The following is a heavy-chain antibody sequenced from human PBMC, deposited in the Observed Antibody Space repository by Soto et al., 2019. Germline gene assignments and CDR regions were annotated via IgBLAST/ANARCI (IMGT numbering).Heavy chain of an antibody. D-gene: IGHD2-8*02. Sequence: SETLSLTCAVYGGSFSGYYWSWIRQPPGKGLEWTGEINHSGSTNYNPSLKSRVTISVDTSKNQFSLKLSSVTAADTAVYYCARGQSSLLLDCWGQGVLVTVSS. CDR1: GGSFSGYY. V-gene: IGHV4-34*01. CDR2: INHSGST. CDR3: ARGQSSLLLDC. J-gene: IGHJ4*02.